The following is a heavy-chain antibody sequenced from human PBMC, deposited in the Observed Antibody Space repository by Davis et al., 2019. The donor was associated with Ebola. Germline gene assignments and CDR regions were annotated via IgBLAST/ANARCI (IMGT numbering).Heavy chain of an antibody. CDR2: ISGSGGST. Sequence: GESLKISCAASGFTFSSYAMSWVRPAPGKGPEWVSAISGSGGSTYYADSVKGRFTISRDNSKNTLDLQMNSLRAEDTAVYYCAKVYWKWELITTPVVPFDYWGQGTLVTVSS. CDR3: AKVYWKWELITTPVVPFDY. D-gene: IGHD1-26*01. J-gene: IGHJ4*02. CDR1: GFTFSSYA. V-gene: IGHV3-23*01.